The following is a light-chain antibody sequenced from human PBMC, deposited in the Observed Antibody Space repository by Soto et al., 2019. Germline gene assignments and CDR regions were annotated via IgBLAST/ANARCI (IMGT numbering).Light chain of an antibody. CDR3: SSYTSIDTVV. CDR2: DVT. CDR1: SSDVGGYNY. J-gene: IGLJ2*01. Sequence: QSALTQPASVSGSPGQSITISCTGTSSDVGGYNYVSWYQQHPGKAPKLIIFDVTYRPSGVSNRFSASKSGNTASLTISGLQAEDEADYYCSSYTSIDTVVFGGGTKLTVL. V-gene: IGLV2-14*03.